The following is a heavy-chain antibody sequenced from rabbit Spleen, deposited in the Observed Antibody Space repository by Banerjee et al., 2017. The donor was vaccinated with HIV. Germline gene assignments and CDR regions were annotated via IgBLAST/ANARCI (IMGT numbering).Heavy chain of an antibody. Sequence: QQQLEESGGGLVQPGGSLALTCKASGIDFSSFYYMCWVRQAPGKGLEWIGCIATNDGTTWYASWVNGRFTISKTSSTTLTLQMTSLAAADTATYFCARRDSDYLHWNLWGQGTLVTVS. CDR1: GIDFSSFYY. D-gene: IGHD1-1*01. V-gene: IGHV1S43*01. CDR2: IATNDGTT. CDR3: ARRDSDYLHWNL. J-gene: IGHJ4*01.